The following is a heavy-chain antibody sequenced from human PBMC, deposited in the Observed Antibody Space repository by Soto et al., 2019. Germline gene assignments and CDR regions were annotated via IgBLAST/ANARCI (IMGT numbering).Heavy chain of an antibody. CDR1: GFTFDSYA. J-gene: IGHJ3*01. CDR2: ISGSADGT. D-gene: IGHD3-3*01. CDR3: AKDTVGGYSFWSGYYSDGLDV. V-gene: IGHV3-23*01. Sequence: EVKPLESGGGLAQPGGSLRLSCVGSGFTFDSYAISWVRQAPGERLQWIAAISGSADGTDYAHSVRGRFTISRDNAKKTVHLQIDSLRVEDTAVYFCAKDTVGGYSFWSGYYSDGLDVWGQGTLVTVS.